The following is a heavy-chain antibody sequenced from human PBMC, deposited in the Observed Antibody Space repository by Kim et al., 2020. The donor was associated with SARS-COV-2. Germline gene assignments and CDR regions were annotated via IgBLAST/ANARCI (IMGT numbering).Heavy chain of an antibody. CDR3: ARADTFNAMDV. D-gene: IGHD6-19*01. Sequence: GGSLRLSCAASGFTFRNCWMHWVRQAPGEGLMWVSRINSDGSSTTHADSMKGRFTISRDNAKNTLYLQLNSLRAEDTAVYYCARADTFNAMDVWGQGTTV. J-gene: IGHJ6*02. CDR1: GFTFRNCW. CDR2: INSDGSST. V-gene: IGHV3-74*03.